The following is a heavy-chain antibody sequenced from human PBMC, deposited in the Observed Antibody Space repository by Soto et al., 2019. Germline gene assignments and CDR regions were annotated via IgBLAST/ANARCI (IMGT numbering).Heavy chain of an antibody. J-gene: IGHJ4*02. CDR3: ARDSGSSGYCDY. CDR2: ISYDGSNK. V-gene: IGHV3-30-3*01. D-gene: IGHD3-22*01. CDR1: GFTFSSYA. Sequence: QPGGSLRLSCAASGFTFSSYAMHWVRQAPGKGLEWVAVISYDGSNKYYADSVKGRFTISRDNSKNTLYLQMNSLRAEDTAVYYCARDSGSSGYCDYWGQGTLVTVSS.